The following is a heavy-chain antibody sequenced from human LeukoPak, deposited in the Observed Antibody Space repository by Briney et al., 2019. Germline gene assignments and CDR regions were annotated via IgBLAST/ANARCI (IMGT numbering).Heavy chain of an antibody. D-gene: IGHD2-15*01. V-gene: IGHV3-48*02. J-gene: IGHJ4*02. CDR1: GFIFRSYS. Sequence: GGSLRLSCEASGFIFRSYSMNWVRQAPGKGLEWVSYISAGGSPIYYADSVKGRFTISRDDAKNSLYLQMNSLRDEDTAVYYCVRDFVRVGVPNFDYWGQGALVTVSS. CDR2: ISAGGSPI. CDR3: VRDFVRVGVPNFDY.